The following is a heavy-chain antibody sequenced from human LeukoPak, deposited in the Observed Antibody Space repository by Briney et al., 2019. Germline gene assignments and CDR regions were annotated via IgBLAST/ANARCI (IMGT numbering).Heavy chain of an antibody. V-gene: IGHV1-46*01. CDR1: GYTFTSYY. Sequence: ASMKVSCKASGYTFTSYYMHWVRQAPGQGLEWMGIINPSGGSTNYAQKFQGRVTMTRDTSTGTVYMELSSLTSEDTAVYYCARATYDIGGKALVGGYWGQGTLVTVPS. CDR2: INPSGGST. D-gene: IGHD3-22*01. CDR3: ARATYDIGGKALVGGY. J-gene: IGHJ4*02.